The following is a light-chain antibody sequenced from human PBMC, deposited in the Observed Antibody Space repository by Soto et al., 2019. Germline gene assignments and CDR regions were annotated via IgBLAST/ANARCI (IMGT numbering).Light chain of an antibody. Sequence: DLQMTQSPSSLSASIGDRVTITCRASQSVTSNLNWYQQKFGETPKLLMYAASNLQGGVPSRFSGSGSGTDFTLTISSLQPEDFATYYCQQYYSSPYTFGQGTKLEV. CDR2: AAS. V-gene: IGKV1-39*01. CDR3: QQYYSSPYT. J-gene: IGKJ2*01. CDR1: QSVTSN.